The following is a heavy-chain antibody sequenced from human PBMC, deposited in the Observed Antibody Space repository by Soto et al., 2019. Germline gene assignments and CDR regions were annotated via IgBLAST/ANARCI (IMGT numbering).Heavy chain of an antibody. Sequence: GGSLRLSFAASGFTFSSYSMNWVRQAPGKGLEWVSYISSTSSYIYYADSVKGRFTISRDNAKNSLYLQMNSLRAEDTAVYYCARSGYSYGRNWFDPWGQGTLVTVSS. CDR3: ARSGYSYGRNWFDP. V-gene: IGHV3-21*01. CDR2: ISSTSSYI. D-gene: IGHD5-18*01. J-gene: IGHJ5*02. CDR1: GFTFSSYS.